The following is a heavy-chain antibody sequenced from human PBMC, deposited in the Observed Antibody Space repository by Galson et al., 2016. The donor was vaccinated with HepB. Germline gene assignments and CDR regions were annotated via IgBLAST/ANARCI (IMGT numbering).Heavy chain of an antibody. D-gene: IGHD3-16*01. V-gene: IGHV3-33*08. Sequence: SLRLSCAVSGLTFNIQYMSWVRQAPGKGLEWVAIIWYDGSNKYYADSVKGRFTVSRDNSKNTLYLQMNSLRAEDTAVYYCARGWGNAFDIWGQGTMVTVSS. CDR3: ARGWGNAFDI. CDR1: GLTFNIQY. J-gene: IGHJ3*02. CDR2: IWYDGSNK.